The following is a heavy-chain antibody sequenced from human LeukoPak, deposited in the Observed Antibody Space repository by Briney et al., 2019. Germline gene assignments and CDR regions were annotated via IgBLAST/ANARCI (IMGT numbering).Heavy chain of an antibody. J-gene: IGHJ4*02. CDR3: ARGVDSAIDW. CDR1: GFTFSSYW. D-gene: IGHD3-9*01. CDR2: INGDGRDK. V-gene: IGHV3-7*01. Sequence: GGSLRLSCAASGFTFSSYWMNWVRQAPGKGLEWVANINGDGRDKYYVGSVRGRFTISRDNADNALYLQMYSLRGDDTALYYCARGVDSAIDWWGQGTLVTVSS.